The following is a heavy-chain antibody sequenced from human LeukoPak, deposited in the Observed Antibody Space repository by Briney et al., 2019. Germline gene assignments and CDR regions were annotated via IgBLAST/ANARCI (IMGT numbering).Heavy chain of an antibody. V-gene: IGHV4-59*01. Sequence: SETLSLTCTVSGGSISSYYWSWIRQPPGKGLEWIGYIHYSGGITYYNPSLKSRVTISVDTSKNQFSLKLRSLTAADTAVYYCARWNYDIWTGHRYFDYWGQGTLVIVSS. J-gene: IGHJ4*02. D-gene: IGHD3/OR15-3a*01. CDR1: GGSISSYY. CDR3: ARWNYDIWTGHRYFDY. CDR2: IHYSGGIT.